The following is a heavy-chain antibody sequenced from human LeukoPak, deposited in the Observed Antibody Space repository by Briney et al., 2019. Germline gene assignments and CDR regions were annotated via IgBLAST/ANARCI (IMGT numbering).Heavy chain of an antibody. CDR2: INPNSGGT. J-gene: IGHJ4*02. V-gene: IGHV1-2*02. CDR3: ARVLFRGIAARPGVGY. D-gene: IGHD6-6*01. CDR1: GYTFTGYY. Sequence: ASVKVSCKASGYTFTGYYMHWVRQAPGQGLEWMGWINPNSGGTNYAQKFQGRVTMTRDTSISTAYMELSRLRSDDTAVYYCARVLFRGIAARPGVGYWGQGTLVTVSS.